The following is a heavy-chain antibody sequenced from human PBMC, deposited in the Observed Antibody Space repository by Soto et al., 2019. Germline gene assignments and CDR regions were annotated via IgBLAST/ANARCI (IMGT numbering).Heavy chain of an antibody. CDR3: AAQPGGGGY. V-gene: IGHV3-53*01. J-gene: IGHJ4*02. D-gene: IGHD3-10*01. CDR2: IYSGGYT. CDR1: GFTVSNNY. Sequence: EVQLVESGGGLIQPGGSLRLSCAVSGFTVSNNYMSWVRQAPGKGLEGVSVIYSGGYTAYGDSVKGRFTISRDNSKNTPYLQMNRLGPEHTAVYFGAAQPGGGGYWGQGTLVTVSS.